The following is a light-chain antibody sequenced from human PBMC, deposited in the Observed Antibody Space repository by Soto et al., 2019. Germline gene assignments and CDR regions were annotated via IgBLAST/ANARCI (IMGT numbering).Light chain of an antibody. V-gene: IGKV3-15*01. CDR2: DAS. CDR3: QQYNNWRT. CDR1: QSFDSN. Sequence: EIVITQSPATLSVSPGERATLSCRASQSFDSNLAWYQQKPGQPPRLLIYDASTRATGIPARISGSGSGTEFTLTISSLQSEDFAVYYCQQYNNWRTFGQGTKVDI. J-gene: IGKJ1*01.